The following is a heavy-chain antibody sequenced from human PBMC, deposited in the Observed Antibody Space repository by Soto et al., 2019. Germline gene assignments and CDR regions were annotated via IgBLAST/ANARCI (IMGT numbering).Heavy chain of an antibody. CDR3: ARDLGVACSGGSCYSFYFDY. D-gene: IGHD2-15*01. CDR2: ISAYNGNT. V-gene: IGHV1-18*04. CDR1: GYTFTSYG. J-gene: IGHJ4*02. Sequence: RASVKVSCKASGYTFTSYGISWVRQAPGQGLEWMGWISAYNGNTNYAQKLQGRVTMTTDTSTSTAYMELRSLRSDDTAVYYCARDLGVACSGGSCYSFYFDYWGQGTLVTVSS.